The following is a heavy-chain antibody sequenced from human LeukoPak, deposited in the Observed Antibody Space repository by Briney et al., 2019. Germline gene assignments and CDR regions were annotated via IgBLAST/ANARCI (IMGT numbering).Heavy chain of an antibody. D-gene: IGHD3-22*01. J-gene: IGHJ4*02. CDR2: INPMNGDT. V-gene: IGHV1-2*02. CDR3: ARGVAAYPEYADSSCYD. CDR1: GYPVTRYH. Sequence: ASVKVSCKASGYPVTRYHVQCVRGAPGQGLEWMGWINPMNGDTNYAQKFQGRVTMTRDTSINTAYMELRSLISDDTAVYHCARGVAAYPEYADSSCYDWGQGTLVLVSS.